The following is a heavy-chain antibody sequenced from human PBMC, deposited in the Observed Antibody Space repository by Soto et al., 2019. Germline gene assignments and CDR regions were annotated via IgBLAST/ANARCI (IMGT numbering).Heavy chain of an antibody. CDR3: ARLEGLATISYYFDY. D-gene: IGHD3-9*01. CDR2: IYYRGNT. V-gene: IGHV4-39*01. CDR1: GYSINSDNYY. Sequence: SETLSLTCSVSGYSINSDNYYLGWIRQPPGKGLEWIGSIYYRGNTYYNPSLKTRVTISLDKSKSQFSLKLNSVTAADSAVYFCARLEGLATISYYFDYWGQGTLVTVSS. J-gene: IGHJ4*02.